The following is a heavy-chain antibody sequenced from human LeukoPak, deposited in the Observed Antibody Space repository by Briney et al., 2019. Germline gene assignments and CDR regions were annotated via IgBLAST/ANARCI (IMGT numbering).Heavy chain of an antibody. D-gene: IGHD3-10*01. V-gene: IGHV1-18*01. CDR2: ISAYNGNT. CDR1: GYTFTSYG. Sequence: ASGKVSCKASGYTFTSYGISWGRQAPGQGLEWMGGISAYNGNTNYAQKLQGRVTMTTDTSTSPAYMELRSLRSDDTAVYYCARCGLRYYYGSGRPGRFDPWGQGTLVTVSS. J-gene: IGHJ5*02. CDR3: ARCGLRYYYGSGRPGRFDP.